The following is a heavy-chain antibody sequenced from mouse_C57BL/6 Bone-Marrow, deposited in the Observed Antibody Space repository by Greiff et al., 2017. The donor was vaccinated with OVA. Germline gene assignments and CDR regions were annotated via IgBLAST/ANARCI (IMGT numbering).Heavy chain of an antibody. CDR2: IYPRDGST. Sequence: VQLVESGAELVRPGTSVKISCKVSGYTFTDHTIHWMKQRPEQGLEWIGYIYPRDGSTKYNEKFKGKATLTADKSSSTAYMQLNSLTSEDSAVYFCARNLLYLWYVDVWGTGTTVTVSS. J-gene: IGHJ1*03. D-gene: IGHD2-12*01. CDR3: ARNLLYLWYVDV. V-gene: IGHV1-78*01. CDR1: GYTFTDHT.